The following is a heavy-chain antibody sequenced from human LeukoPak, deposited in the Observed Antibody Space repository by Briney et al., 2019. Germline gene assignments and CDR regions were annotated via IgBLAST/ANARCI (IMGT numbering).Heavy chain of an antibody. D-gene: IGHD4-17*01. CDR2: ISSMGTHI. V-gene: IGHV3-48*03. CDR3: ARVSPNTVTTLQYFDY. Sequence: GGSLRLSCAASGFTFSSYEMNWVRQAPGKGLEWVSYISSMGTHIYYADSVKGRFTISRDNAKNSLSLQMNSLRAEDTAVYYCARVSPNTVTTLQYFDYWGQGTLVTVSS. J-gene: IGHJ4*02. CDR1: GFTFSSYE.